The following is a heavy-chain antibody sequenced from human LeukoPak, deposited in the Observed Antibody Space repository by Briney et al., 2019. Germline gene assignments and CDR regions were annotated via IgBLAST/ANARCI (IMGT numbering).Heavy chain of an antibody. J-gene: IGHJ5*02. CDR1: GGSISSYY. V-gene: IGHV4-4*09. CDR3: ARHRDCSSTSCGGWFDP. Sequence: SETLSLTCTVSGGSISSYYWSWIRQPPGKGLEWIGYIYTSGSTNYNPSLKSRVTISVDTSKNQFSLKLSSVTAADTAVYYCARHRDCSSTSCGGWFDPWGQGTLVTVSS. CDR2: IYTSGST. D-gene: IGHD2-2*01.